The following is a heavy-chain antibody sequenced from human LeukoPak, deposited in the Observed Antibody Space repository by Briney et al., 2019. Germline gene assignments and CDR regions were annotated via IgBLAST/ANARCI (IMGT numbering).Heavy chain of an antibody. D-gene: IGHD3-10*01. CDR3: ATGILWFGELLRFDY. V-gene: IGHV1-24*01. J-gene: IGHJ4*02. CDR2: FDPEDGET. Sequence: ASVKVSCKVSGYTLTELSMHWVRQAPGKGLEWMGGFDPEDGETIYAQKFQGRVTMTEDTSTDTAYMELSSLRSEDTAVYYCATGILWFGELLRFDYWGQGTLVTVCS. CDR1: GYTLTELS.